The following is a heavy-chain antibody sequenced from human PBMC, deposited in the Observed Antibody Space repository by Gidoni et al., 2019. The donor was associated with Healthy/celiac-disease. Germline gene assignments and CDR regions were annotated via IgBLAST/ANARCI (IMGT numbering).Heavy chain of an antibody. Sequence: EVQLVQSGAEVKKPGESLKISCKGSGYSFTSYWIGWVRQMPGKGLEWMGIIYPGDSDTRYSPSFQGQVTISADKSISTAYLQWSSLKASDTAMYYCASTGMYYDLPPDAFDIWGQGTMVTVSS. CDR1: GYSFTSYW. V-gene: IGHV5-51*01. CDR2: IYPGDSDT. CDR3: ASTGMYYDLPPDAFDI. J-gene: IGHJ3*02. D-gene: IGHD3-3*01.